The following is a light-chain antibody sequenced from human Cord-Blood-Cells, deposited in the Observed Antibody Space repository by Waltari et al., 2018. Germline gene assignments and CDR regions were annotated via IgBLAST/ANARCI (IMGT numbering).Light chain of an antibody. J-gene: IGKJ2*03. V-gene: IGKV3-15*01. CDR3: QQYNNWPPYS. CDR2: GAT. CDR1: QSVSSN. Sequence: EIVMTQSPATLSVSPGERATLSCRARQSVSSNLAWYQQKPGQATRLLIYGATTRATGIPAMFSGSGSGTEFTLTISSLQSEDFAVYYCQQYNNWPPYSFGQGTKLEIK.